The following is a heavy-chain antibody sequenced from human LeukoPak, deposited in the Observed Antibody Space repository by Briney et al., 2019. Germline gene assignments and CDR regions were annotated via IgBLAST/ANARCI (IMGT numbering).Heavy chain of an antibody. CDR1: GYSFTSCW. Sequence: GESLKISCKGSGYSFTSCWIGWVRQMPGKGLEWMGIIYPGDSDTRYSPSFQGQVTISADKSISTAYLQWSSLKASDTAMYYCARLDGYYDSSGYYPRGAFDIWGQGTMVTVSS. CDR2: IYPGDSDT. CDR3: ARLDGYYDSSGYYPRGAFDI. J-gene: IGHJ3*02. V-gene: IGHV5-51*01. D-gene: IGHD3-22*01.